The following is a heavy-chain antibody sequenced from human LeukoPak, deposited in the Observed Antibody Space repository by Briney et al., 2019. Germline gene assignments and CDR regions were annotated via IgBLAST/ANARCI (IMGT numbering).Heavy chain of an antibody. CDR3: DRAERTMVRGHYMDV. D-gene: IGHD3-10*01. Sequence: SETLSLTCAVSGGSISIYYWSWSRQPPGKGLEWMGYIYYRGSTNYNPSLKSRVTISVDTSKNQFSLKLQSVTAAAQAVYYCDRAERTMVRGHYMDVWGKGTPVTVSS. CDR1: GGSISIYY. CDR2: IYYRGST. J-gene: IGHJ6*03. V-gene: IGHV4-59*01.